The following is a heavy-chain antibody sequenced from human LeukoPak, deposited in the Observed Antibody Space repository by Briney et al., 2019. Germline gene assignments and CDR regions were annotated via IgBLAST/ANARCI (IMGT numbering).Heavy chain of an antibody. V-gene: IGHV4-31*03. D-gene: IGHD3-10*01. J-gene: IGHJ5*02. Sequence: SETLSLTCTVSGGSISSGGYYWSWIRQHPGKGLEWIGYIYCSGSTYYNPSLKSRVTISVDTSKNQFSLKLSSVTAADTAAYYCARDYYGSGSYSVWFDPWGQGTLVTVSS. CDR2: IYCSGST. CDR1: GGSISSGGYY. CDR3: ARDYYGSGSYSVWFDP.